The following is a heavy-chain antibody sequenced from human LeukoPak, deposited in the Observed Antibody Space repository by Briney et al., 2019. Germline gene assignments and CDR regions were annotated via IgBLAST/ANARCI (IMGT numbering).Heavy chain of an antibody. CDR2: INHSDT. Sequence: PSETLSLTCAVYGGSFSGYYWSWIRQPPGKGLEWIGEINHSDTNYNPSLKSRVTISVDTSKNQFSLKLSSVTAADTAVYYCAGGLTPVAMYNWIDPSGQGTLVTVSS. CDR1: GGSFSGYY. J-gene: IGHJ5*02. V-gene: IGHV4-34*01. CDR3: AGGLTPVAMYNWIDP. D-gene: IGHD4-23*01.